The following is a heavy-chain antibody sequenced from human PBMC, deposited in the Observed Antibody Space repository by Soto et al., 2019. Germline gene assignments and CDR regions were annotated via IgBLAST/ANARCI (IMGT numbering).Heavy chain of an antibody. CDR2: ISYDGSNK. V-gene: IGHV3-30*03. D-gene: IGHD6-19*01. CDR1: GFTFSSYG. CDR3: ATDSVAGALYYYYGMDV. Sequence: QVQLVESGGGVVQPGRSLRLSCAASGFTFSSYGMHWVRQAPGKGLEWVAVISYDGSNKYYADSVKGRFTISRDNSKNTLYLQMNSLRAEDTAVYYCATDSVAGALYYYYGMDVWGQGTTVTVSS. J-gene: IGHJ6*02.